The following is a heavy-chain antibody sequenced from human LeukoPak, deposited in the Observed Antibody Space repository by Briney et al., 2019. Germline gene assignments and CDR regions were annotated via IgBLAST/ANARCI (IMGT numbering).Heavy chain of an antibody. CDR1: GFTFSNAW. CDR2: IKSKTDGGTT. D-gene: IGHD3-3*01. V-gene: IGHV3-15*01. J-gene: IGHJ4*02. CDR3: TTTLRFLEWLPGVRYYFDY. Sequence: GGSLRLSCAASGFTFSNAWMSWVRQAPGKGLEWVGRIKSKTDGGTTDYAAPVKGRFTISRDDSKNTLYLQMNSLKTEDTAVYYCTTTLRFLEWLPGVRYYFDYWGQGTLVTVSS.